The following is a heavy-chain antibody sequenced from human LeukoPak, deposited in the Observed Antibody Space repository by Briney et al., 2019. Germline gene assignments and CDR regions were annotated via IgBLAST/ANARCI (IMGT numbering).Heavy chain of an antibody. Sequence: PGGSLRLSCAASGFTFSSYAMHWVRQAPGKGLEWVAVISYDGSNKYYADSVKGRFTISRDNSKNTLYLQMNSLRAEDTAVYYCARDEAYCGGDCYSFFDYWGQGTLVTVSS. CDR1: GFTFSSYA. V-gene: IGHV3-30*04. D-gene: IGHD2-21*02. CDR3: ARDEAYCGGDCYSFFDY. CDR2: ISYDGSNK. J-gene: IGHJ4*02.